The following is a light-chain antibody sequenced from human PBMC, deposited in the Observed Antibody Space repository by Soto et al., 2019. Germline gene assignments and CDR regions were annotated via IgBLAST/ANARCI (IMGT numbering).Light chain of an antibody. CDR2: DVS. CDR3: SSYTSSSLYV. V-gene: IGLV2-14*01. CDR1: SSDVGGYNY. Sequence: QSALTQPASVSGSPGQSITISCTGTSSDVGGYNYVSWYQQHPGKAPKLMIYDVSNRPSGVSNRLSGYKSGNTACLTISGLQSEDEADYYCSSYTSSSLYVFGTGTKVTVL. J-gene: IGLJ1*01.